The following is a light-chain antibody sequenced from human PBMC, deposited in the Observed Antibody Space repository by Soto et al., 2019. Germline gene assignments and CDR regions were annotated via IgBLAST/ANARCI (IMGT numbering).Light chain of an antibody. J-gene: IGKJ5*01. CDR3: QQYCSSPST. CDR2: GAS. CDR1: QSVSRSY. Sequence: EIVLTQSTGTLSLSPGERATLSCRASQSVSRSYLAWYQQKPGQAPRLLIDGASSRATGIPDRCSGSGSGTDCTLTISRLERKDFAVYYCQQYCSSPSTFGQGTRLEIK. V-gene: IGKV3-20*01.